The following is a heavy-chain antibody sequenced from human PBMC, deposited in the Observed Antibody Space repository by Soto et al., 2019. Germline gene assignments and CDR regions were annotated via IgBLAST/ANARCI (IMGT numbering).Heavy chain of an antibody. J-gene: IGHJ4*02. Sequence: SETLSLTCTVSGGSIRSYYWSWIRQPPGKGLEWIGYIYYSGSTNYNPSLRSRVTISVDTSKNQFSLKLSSVTAADTAVYYCATQRAAHFRYDYWGQGTQVTVS. D-gene: IGHD3-3*02. CDR1: GGSIRSYY. V-gene: IGHV4-59*01. CDR3: ATQRAAHFRYDY. CDR2: IYYSGST.